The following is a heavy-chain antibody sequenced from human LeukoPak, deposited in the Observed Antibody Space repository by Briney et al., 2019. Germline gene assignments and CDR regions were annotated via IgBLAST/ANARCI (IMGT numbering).Heavy chain of an antibody. CDR3: ARDKYGDYAFDY. V-gene: IGHV3-48*02. Sequence: PGGSLRLSCAASGFTSSTYSMNWVRQAPGKGLEWVSYISSGSGTIYYADSVKGRFTISRDNAENSLYLQMNSLRDEDTAVYYCARDKYGDYAFDYWGQGTLVTVSS. D-gene: IGHD4-17*01. CDR2: ISSGSGTI. J-gene: IGHJ4*02. CDR1: GFTSSTYS.